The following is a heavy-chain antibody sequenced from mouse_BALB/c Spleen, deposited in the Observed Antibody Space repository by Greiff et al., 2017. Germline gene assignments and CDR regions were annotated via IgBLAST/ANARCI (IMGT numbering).Heavy chain of an antibody. Sequence: EVKLQESGPELVKPGASVKISCKASGYSFTGYFMNWVMQSHGKSLEWIGRINPYNGDTFYNQKFKGKATLTVDKSSSTAHMELRSLASEDSAVYYCAREDYDRFAYWGQGTLVTVSA. CDR3: AREDYDRFAY. CDR2: INPYNGDT. V-gene: IGHV1-20*02. CDR1: GYSFTGYF. J-gene: IGHJ3*01. D-gene: IGHD2-4*01.